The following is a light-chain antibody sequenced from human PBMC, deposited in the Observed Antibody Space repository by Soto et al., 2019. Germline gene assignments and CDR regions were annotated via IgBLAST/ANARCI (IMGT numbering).Light chain of an antibody. CDR1: SSNIGSKY. CDR3: AAWDDSLSGVV. CDR2: RDN. J-gene: IGLJ2*01. Sequence: QSVLTQSPSASGTPGQRVTISCSGSSSNIGSKYVYWYQQLPGTAPKLLIERDNQRRSGGPDRFSGSKSGTSASLAISGLRSEDEAEYYCAAWDDSLSGVVFGGGTKLTVL. V-gene: IGLV1-47*01.